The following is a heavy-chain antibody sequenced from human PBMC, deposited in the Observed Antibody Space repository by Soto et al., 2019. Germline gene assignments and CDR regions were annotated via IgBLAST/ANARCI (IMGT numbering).Heavy chain of an antibody. CDR1: GFTFANSW. CDR2: MNRDGSTT. CDR3: ATAEVDY. Sequence: GGSLRLSCAASGFTFANSWMHWVRQAPGKGLEWVSRMNRDGSTTNYADSVKGRFTVSRDNAKYTLHLQMNSLRAEDTAVYYCATAEVDYWGPGTLVTV. V-gene: IGHV3-74*01. J-gene: IGHJ4*02.